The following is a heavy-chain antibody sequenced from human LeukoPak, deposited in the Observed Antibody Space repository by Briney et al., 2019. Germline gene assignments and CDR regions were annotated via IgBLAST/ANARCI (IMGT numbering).Heavy chain of an antibody. Sequence: GGSLRLSCAASGFTFSSYAMHWVRQAPGKGLEWVSGISWNSGSIGYADSVKGRFTISRDNAKNSLYLQMNSLRAEDMALYYCAKARQYGAFDIWGQGTMVTVSS. CDR3: AKARQYGAFDI. D-gene: IGHD4-11*01. CDR2: ISWNSGSI. V-gene: IGHV3-9*03. J-gene: IGHJ3*02. CDR1: GFTFSSYA.